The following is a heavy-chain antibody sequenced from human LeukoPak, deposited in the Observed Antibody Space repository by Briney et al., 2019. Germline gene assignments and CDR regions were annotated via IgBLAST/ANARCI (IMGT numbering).Heavy chain of an antibody. D-gene: IGHD3-3*01. CDR2: ISAYNGNT. V-gene: IGHV1-18*01. CDR1: GYTFTSYG. J-gene: IGHJ6*03. CDR3: AREIWSGYSIANYYYYYYMDV. Sequence: ASVKVSCKASGYTFTSYGISWVRQAPGQGLEWMGWISAYNGNTNYAQKLQGRVTMTTDTSTSTAYMEQRSLRSDDTAVYYCAREIWSGYSIANYYYYYYMDVWGKGTTVTASS.